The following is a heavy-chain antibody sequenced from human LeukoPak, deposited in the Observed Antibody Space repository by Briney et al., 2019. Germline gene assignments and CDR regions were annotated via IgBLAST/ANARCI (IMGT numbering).Heavy chain of an antibody. V-gene: IGHV4-4*02. CDR2: INHSGST. Sequence: SETLSLTCAVSGGSISSSNWWSWIRQPPGKGLEWIGEINHSGSTNYNPSLKSRVTISVDTSKNQFSLKLSSVTAADTAVYYCARGGSGWYNWFDPGGQGTLVTVSS. D-gene: IGHD6-19*01. J-gene: IGHJ5*02. CDR3: ARGGSGWYNWFDP. CDR1: GGSISSSNW.